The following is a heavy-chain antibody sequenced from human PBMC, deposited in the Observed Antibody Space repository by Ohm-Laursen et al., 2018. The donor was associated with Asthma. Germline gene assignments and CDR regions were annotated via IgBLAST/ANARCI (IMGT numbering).Heavy chain of an antibody. CDR3: AKFGRDYRSHGMDV. V-gene: IGHV3-7*05. CDR2: IKEDGSEE. CDR1: GLSFSSSW. D-gene: IGHD4-11*01. J-gene: IGHJ6*02. Sequence: SLRPSCAAPGLSFSSSWMTWVRQAPGKGPEWVAHIKEDGSEESYLASVKGRFTISRDNAKNSLYLQMNSLRAEDTAVYYCAKFGRDYRSHGMDVWGQGTTVTVSS.